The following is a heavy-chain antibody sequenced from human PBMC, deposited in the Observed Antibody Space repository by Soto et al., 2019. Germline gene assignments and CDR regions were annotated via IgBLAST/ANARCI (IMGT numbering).Heavy chain of an antibody. CDR2: IYHSGST. Sequence: PSETLSLTCAVSGGSISSSNWWSWVRQPPGKGLEWIGEIYHSGSTNYNPSLKSRVTISVDKSKNQFSLKLSSVTAADTAVYYCARDSGAGVVVPAAMPGVEPLPNNDYYYGMDVWGQGTTVTVSS. J-gene: IGHJ6*02. CDR3: ARDSGAGVVVPAAMPGVEPLPNNDYYYGMDV. CDR1: GGSISSSNW. D-gene: IGHD2-2*01. V-gene: IGHV4-4*02.